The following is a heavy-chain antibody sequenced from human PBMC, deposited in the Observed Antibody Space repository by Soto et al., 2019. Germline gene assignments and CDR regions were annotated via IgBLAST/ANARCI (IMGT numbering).Heavy chain of an antibody. J-gene: IGHJ6*02. CDR2: IIPIFGTA. V-gene: IGHV1-69*13. D-gene: IGHD5-18*01. Sequence: SVKVSCKASGGTFSSYAISWVRQAPGQGLEWMGGIIPIFGTANYAQKFQGRVTITADESTSTAYMELSSLRSEDTAVYYCERGDDIQLWLWSGMDVWGQGNTVTVSS. CDR1: GGTFSSYA. CDR3: ERGDDIQLWLWSGMDV.